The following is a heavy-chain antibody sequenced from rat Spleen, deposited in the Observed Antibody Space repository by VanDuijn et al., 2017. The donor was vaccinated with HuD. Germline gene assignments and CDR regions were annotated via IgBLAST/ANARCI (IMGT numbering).Heavy chain of an antibody. Sequence: EVQLVESGGGLVQPGRSLKLSCAASGFTFINYDMAWVRQAPTKGLEWVASISTGGDNTYYRDSVKGRFTISRDNAKSTLYLKLDSLRSEDTATYYCTTDTFYDGSYYPGGFDYWGQGVMVTVSS. J-gene: IGHJ2*01. D-gene: IGHD1-12*02. CDR1: GFTFINYD. V-gene: IGHV5-27*01. CDR3: TTDTFYDGSYYPGGFDY. CDR2: ISTGGDNT.